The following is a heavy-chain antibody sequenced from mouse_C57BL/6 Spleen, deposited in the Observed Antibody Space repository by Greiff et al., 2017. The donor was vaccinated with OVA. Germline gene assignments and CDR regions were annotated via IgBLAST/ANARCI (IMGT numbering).Heavy chain of an antibody. CDR2: IYPRSGNT. J-gene: IGHJ2*01. Sequence: VKLMESGAELARPGASVKLSCKASGYTFTSYGISWVKQRTGQGLEWIGEIYPRSGNTYYNEKFKGKATLTADKSSSTAYMELRSLTSEDSAVYFCARSDGSSPFDYWGQGTTLTVSS. V-gene: IGHV1-81*01. CDR1: GYTFTSYG. D-gene: IGHD1-1*01. CDR3: ARSDGSSPFDY.